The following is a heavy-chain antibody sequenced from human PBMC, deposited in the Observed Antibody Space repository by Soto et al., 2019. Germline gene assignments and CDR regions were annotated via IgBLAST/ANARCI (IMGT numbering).Heavy chain of an antibody. Sequence: GGSLRLSCSASGFTLSSYTLSWVRLTPGKGLQWVSTIFTGGTSTVYADPVRGRFSISRDDSKNTLYLQMDNLRVDDKALYFCAKDRHPDGVWTFDYWGRGTLVTVSS. CDR3: AKDRHPDGVWTFDY. CDR2: IFTGGTST. J-gene: IGHJ4*02. V-gene: IGHV3-23*01. D-gene: IGHD2-8*01. CDR1: GFTLSSYT.